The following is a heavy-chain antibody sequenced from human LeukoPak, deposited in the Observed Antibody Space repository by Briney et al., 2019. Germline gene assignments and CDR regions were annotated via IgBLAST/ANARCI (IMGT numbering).Heavy chain of an antibody. J-gene: IGHJ4*02. V-gene: IGHV3-23*01. CDR2: ISGSGGST. D-gene: IGHD2-2*01. Sequence: GGSLRLSCAASGFTFSSYAMSWVRQAPGKGLEWVSAISGSGGSTYYADSVKGRFTISRDNSKNTLYLQMNSLRAEDTAVYYCAKGPVVVVPAASYYFDYWGQETLVTVSS. CDR1: GFTFSSYA. CDR3: AKGPVVVVPAASYYFDY.